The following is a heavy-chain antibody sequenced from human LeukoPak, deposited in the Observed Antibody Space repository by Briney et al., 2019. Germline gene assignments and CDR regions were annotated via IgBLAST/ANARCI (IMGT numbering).Heavy chain of an antibody. J-gene: IGHJ3*02. Sequence: GGSLRLSCAASGFTVSNNHMIWVRQAPGKGLEWVSVFYSGGKTYYADSVKGRFTISGDNSKNTLFLQMNSLRAEDTAVYYCARGGARGPSKINAFDIWGQGTMVTVSS. CDR3: ARGGARGPSKINAFDI. D-gene: IGHD6-6*01. CDR1: GFTVSNNH. CDR2: FYSGGKT. V-gene: IGHV3-53*01.